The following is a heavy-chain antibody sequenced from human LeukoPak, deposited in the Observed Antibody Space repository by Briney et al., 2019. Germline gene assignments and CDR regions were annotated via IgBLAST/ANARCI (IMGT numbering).Heavy chain of an antibody. Sequence: PGGSLRLSCAASGFTFDDYAMHWVRQAPGKGLEWVSGISWNSGSIGYADSVKGQFTISRDNAKNSLYLQMNSLRAEDTALYYCAKEAMVRGVISPDAFDIWGQGTMVTVSS. D-gene: IGHD3-10*01. J-gene: IGHJ3*02. CDR3: AKEAMVRGVISPDAFDI. CDR2: ISWNSGSI. CDR1: GFTFDDYA. V-gene: IGHV3-9*01.